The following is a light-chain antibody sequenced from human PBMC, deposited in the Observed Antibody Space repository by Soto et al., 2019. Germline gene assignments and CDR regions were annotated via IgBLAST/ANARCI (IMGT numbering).Light chain of an antibody. J-gene: IGLJ2*01. CDR1: SSDVGGYNY. Sequence: QSALTQPASVSGSPGQSITISCTGTSSDVGGYNYVSWYQQHPGKAPKLVIYEVSNRPSGVSNRFSGSKSGNTASLTISGLQAEDEADYYCSSYTSSSTLVFGGGTK. V-gene: IGLV2-14*01. CDR3: SSYTSSSTLV. CDR2: EVS.